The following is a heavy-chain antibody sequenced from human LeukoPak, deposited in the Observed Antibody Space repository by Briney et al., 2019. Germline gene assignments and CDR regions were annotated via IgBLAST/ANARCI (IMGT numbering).Heavy chain of an antibody. CDR1: GFTFSSYA. Sequence: SGGSLRLSCAASGFTFSSYAMNWVRQAPGKGLEWVSSVGSSGTYIYYADSMKGRFTISRDNAKNSLSLQVNSLRAEDTAVYYCARGNGNYRYYFDYWGQGTLVTVSS. J-gene: IGHJ4*02. D-gene: IGHD1-7*01. V-gene: IGHV3-21*01. CDR2: VGSSGTYI. CDR3: ARGNGNYRYYFDY.